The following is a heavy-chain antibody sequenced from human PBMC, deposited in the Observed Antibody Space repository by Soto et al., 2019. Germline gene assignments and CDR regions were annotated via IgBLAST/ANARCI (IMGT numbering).Heavy chain of an antibody. CDR3: ARDVPGGGSGYDYPYYYYGMDV. D-gene: IGHD5-12*01. Sequence: LSLTCTVSGGSISSGDYYWSWIRQPPGKGLEWIGYIYYSGSTYYNPSLKSRVTISVDTSKNQFSLKLSSVTAADTAVYYCARDVPGGGSGYDYPYYYYGMDVWGQGTTVTVS. V-gene: IGHV4-30-4*01. J-gene: IGHJ6*02. CDR1: GGSISSGDYY. CDR2: IYYSGST.